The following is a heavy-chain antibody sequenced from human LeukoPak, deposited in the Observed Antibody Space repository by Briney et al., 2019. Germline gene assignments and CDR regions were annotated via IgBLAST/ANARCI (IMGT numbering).Heavy chain of an antibody. CDR3: ATGAARSYYYYYGMDV. J-gene: IGHJ6*02. CDR1: GGSISSSSYY. Sequence: KPSETLSLTCTVSGGSISSSSYYWGWIRQPPGKGLEWIGSIYYSGSTYYNPSLKSRVTISVDTSKNQFSLKLSSVTAADTAVYYCATGAARSYYYYYGMDVWGQGTTVTVSS. V-gene: IGHV4-39*01. CDR2: IYYSGST. D-gene: IGHD6-6*01.